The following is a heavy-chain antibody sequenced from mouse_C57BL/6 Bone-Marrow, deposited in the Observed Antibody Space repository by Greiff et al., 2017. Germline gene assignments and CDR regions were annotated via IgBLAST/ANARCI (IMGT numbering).Heavy chain of an antibody. V-gene: IGHV5-9-1*02. Sequence: EVKLMESGEGLVKPGGSLKLSCAASGFTFSSYAMSWVRQTPEKRLEWVAYISSGGDYIYYADTVKGRFTISRDNARNTLYLQMSSLKSEDTAMYYCTRDPDSSGYVSFAYWGQGTLVTVSA. CDR1: GFTFSSYA. D-gene: IGHD3-2*02. CDR3: TRDPDSSGYVSFAY. J-gene: IGHJ3*01. CDR2: ISSGGDYI.